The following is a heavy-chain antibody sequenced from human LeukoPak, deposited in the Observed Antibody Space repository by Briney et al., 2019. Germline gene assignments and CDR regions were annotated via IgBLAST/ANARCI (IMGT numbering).Heavy chain of an antibody. Sequence: GGSLRLSCVVSGFTFSSYWMSWVRQAPGKGLEWVASIKQDGSEIYYVDSVKGRFTISRDNAKNSLYLQMNSLTVEDTAVYYCARVPTNSYGFGQWGQGSLVTVSS. CDR1: GFTFSSYW. CDR3: ARVPTNSYGFGQ. CDR2: IKQDGSEI. J-gene: IGHJ4*02. V-gene: IGHV3-7*01. D-gene: IGHD5-18*01.